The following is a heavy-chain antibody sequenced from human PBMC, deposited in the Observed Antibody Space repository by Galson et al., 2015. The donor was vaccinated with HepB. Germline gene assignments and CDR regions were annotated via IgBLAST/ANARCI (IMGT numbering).Heavy chain of an antibody. Sequence: SLRLSCAASGFTFSSYGMHWVRQAPGKGLEWVAFIRYDGSNKYYADSVKGRFTISRDNSKNTLYLQMNSLRAEDTAVYYCAKDPHYYGSGSQSYFDYWGQGTLVTVSS. D-gene: IGHD3-10*01. J-gene: IGHJ4*02. CDR3: AKDPHYYGSGSQSYFDY. CDR2: IRYDGSNK. CDR1: GFTFSSYG. V-gene: IGHV3-30*02.